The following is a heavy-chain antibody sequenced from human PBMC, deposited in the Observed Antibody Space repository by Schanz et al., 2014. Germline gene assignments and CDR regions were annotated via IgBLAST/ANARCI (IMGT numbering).Heavy chain of an antibody. Sequence: QVQLVQSGAEVKKPGASVKVSCKVSGYSLNELSMHWVRQAPGRGLEWMGRIIPILGITNVAQTCQDRVTITADKSTSTAYMELSSLRSEDTAVYYCARGLGDERWLDLNEAFDIWGQGTIVTVSS. D-gene: IGHD6-19*01. CDR1: GYSLNELS. V-gene: IGHV1-69*09. J-gene: IGHJ3*02. CDR3: ARGLGDERWLDLNEAFDI. CDR2: IIPILGIT.